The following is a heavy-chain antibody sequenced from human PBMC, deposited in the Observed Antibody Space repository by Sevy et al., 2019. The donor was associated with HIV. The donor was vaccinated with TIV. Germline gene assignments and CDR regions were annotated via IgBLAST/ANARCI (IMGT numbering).Heavy chain of an antibody. CDR2: INPDSGGP. Sequence: ASVKVSCKASGYTFTGYYMHWVRQAPGQGLQWMGWINPDSGGPNYAPKFQGRVTLTRDTSISTAYMELNRLKSDDTAVYYCVRDDRDGYFEYWGQGTLVTVSS. CDR1: GYTFTGYY. J-gene: IGHJ4*02. CDR3: VRDDRDGYFEY. V-gene: IGHV1-2*02.